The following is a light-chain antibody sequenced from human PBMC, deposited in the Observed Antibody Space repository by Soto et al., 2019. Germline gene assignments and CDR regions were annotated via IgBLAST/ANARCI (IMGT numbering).Light chain of an antibody. CDR2: SAS. Sequence: EIVLTQSPGTLSLSPGERATLSCRASQTVSSARLAWFQQKPGQAPRLLIYSASSRAPGIPDRFSGSGSETDFTLTITRLESEDFAVYSCHQYGSSPWTFGQGTKVEIK. CDR1: QTVSSAR. J-gene: IGKJ1*01. V-gene: IGKV3-20*01. CDR3: HQYGSSPWT.